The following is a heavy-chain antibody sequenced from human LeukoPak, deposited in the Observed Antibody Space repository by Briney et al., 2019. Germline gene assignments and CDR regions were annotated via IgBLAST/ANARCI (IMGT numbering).Heavy chain of an antibody. D-gene: IGHD3-9*01. CDR2: IIPILGIA. V-gene: IGHV1-69*04. CDR1: GGSLSSYA. CDR3: AREERGFDILTGYYHVNEYYFDY. Sequence: SVKVSCKASGGSLSSYAISWVRQAPGQGLEWMGRIIPILGIAHYTQKFQGRVTIPADKSTRTAYMELSSLRSEDTAVSYCAREERGFDILTGYYHVNEYYFDYWGQGTLVTVSS. J-gene: IGHJ4*02.